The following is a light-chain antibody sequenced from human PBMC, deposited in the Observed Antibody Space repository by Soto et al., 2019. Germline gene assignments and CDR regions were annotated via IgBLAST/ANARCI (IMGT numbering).Light chain of an antibody. CDR2: GAS. CDR1: QSVRTN. J-gene: IGKJ1*01. V-gene: IGKV3-15*01. CDR3: QQYNNWPPRT. Sequence: TQSPASLSLSPGERATLSCRASQSVRTNLAWYQHKPGQSPRLLIYGASTRATGIPARFSGSGSGTEFTLTISSLQSEDFAVYYCQQYNNWPPRTFGQGTKVDI.